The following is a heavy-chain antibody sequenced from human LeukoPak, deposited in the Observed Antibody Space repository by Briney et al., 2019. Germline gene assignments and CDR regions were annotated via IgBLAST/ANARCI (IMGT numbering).Heavy chain of an antibody. J-gene: IGHJ6*02. D-gene: IGHD3-10*01. CDR3: ARGITVVRGVIKGGMDV. CDR1: GGTFSTYYA. CDR2: IIPIVGTA. V-gene: IGHV1-69*04. Sequence: SVKVSCKASGGTFSTYYAISWVRQAAGQGLEWMGRIIPIVGTANYAQKFQGRVTMTADKSTGTVYMELSSLRSGDTAVYYCARGITVVRGVIKGGMDVWGQGTTVTVSS.